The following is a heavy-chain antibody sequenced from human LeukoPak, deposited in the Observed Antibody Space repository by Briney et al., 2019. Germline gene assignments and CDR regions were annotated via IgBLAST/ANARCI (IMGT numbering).Heavy chain of an antibody. Sequence: SETLSLTCTVSGGSISSISYYWGWIRQPPGKGLEWIVSMYYSGSTYNNPSLKSRVTISVDTSKNQFSLKVNSVTAADTAVYYCARGSYYDFWSGYYIGTWFDPWGQGTLVTVSS. J-gene: IGHJ5*02. CDR1: GGSISSISYY. V-gene: IGHV4-39*07. D-gene: IGHD3-3*01. CDR2: MYYSGST. CDR3: ARGSYYDFWSGYYIGTWFDP.